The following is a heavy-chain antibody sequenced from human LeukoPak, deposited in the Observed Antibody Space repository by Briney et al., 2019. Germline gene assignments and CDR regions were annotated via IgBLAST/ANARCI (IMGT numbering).Heavy chain of an antibody. CDR3: ARTYYASGSYYTF. CDR1: GYTFTSYG. J-gene: IGHJ4*02. Sequence: ASVKVSCKASGYTFTSYGVSWVRQAPGQGLEWVGWISPYNGNTNYARKVQGRVTMTTDTSTSTAYMELKSLRSDDTAVYYCARTYYASGSYYTFWGQGTLVTVSS. CDR2: ISPYNGNT. V-gene: IGHV1-18*01. D-gene: IGHD3-10*01.